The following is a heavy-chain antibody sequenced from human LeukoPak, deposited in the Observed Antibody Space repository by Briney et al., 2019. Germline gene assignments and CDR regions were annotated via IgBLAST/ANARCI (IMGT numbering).Heavy chain of an antibody. Sequence: KPSETLSLTCTVSGGSISSYYWSWIRQPPGKGLEWIGYIYYSGSPNYNPSLKSRVTISVDTSKNQFSLKLSSVTAADTAVYYCARGGYRDAFDIWGQGSMVTVSS. D-gene: IGHD5-18*01. CDR1: GGSISSYY. CDR2: IYYSGSP. CDR3: ARGGYRDAFDI. V-gene: IGHV4-59*08. J-gene: IGHJ3*02.